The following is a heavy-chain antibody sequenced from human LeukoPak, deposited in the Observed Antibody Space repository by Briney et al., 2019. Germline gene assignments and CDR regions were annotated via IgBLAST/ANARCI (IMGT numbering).Heavy chain of an antibody. CDR2: INSDGSGT. Sequence: GGSLRLSCAASGFTFSSYWFHWVRQAPGKGLVWVSRINSDGSGTTYADSVKGRFTISRDNARSTLFLQMNSLRAEDTALYYCARTTSMNYVGDAFHIWGQGTMVTVSS. CDR1: GFTFSSYW. CDR3: ARTTSMNYVGDAFHI. D-gene: IGHD1-7*01. J-gene: IGHJ3*02. V-gene: IGHV3-74*01.